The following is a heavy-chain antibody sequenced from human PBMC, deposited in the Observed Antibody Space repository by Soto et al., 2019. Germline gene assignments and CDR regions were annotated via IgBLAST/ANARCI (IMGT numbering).Heavy chain of an antibody. CDR2: IYHGGST. J-gene: IGHJ4*02. CDR1: GGSISSSNR. Sequence: TPSLTCAVSGGSISSSNRWSWVRQPPGKGLEWIGEIYHGGSTNYNPSLKSRVTISVDKSKNQFSLKLSSVTAADTAVYYCARGTTCSGGSCYPGMIDYWGQGTLVTVSS. CDR3: ARGTTCSGGSCYPGMIDY. D-gene: IGHD2-15*01. V-gene: IGHV4-4*02.